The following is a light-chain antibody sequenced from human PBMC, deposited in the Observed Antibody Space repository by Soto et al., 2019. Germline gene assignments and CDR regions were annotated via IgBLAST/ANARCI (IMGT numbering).Light chain of an antibody. J-gene: IGKJ3*01. V-gene: IGKV1-39*01. CDR1: QSISSY. CDR2: AAS. CDR3: QQSYSTPFT. Sequence: DIQMTQSPSSLSASGGDRVTITCRASQSISSYLNWYQQKPGKAPKLLIYAASSLQSGVPSRFSGSGSVTDFTLTISSLQPEYFSNYYCQQSYSTPFTFGPGTKVDIK.